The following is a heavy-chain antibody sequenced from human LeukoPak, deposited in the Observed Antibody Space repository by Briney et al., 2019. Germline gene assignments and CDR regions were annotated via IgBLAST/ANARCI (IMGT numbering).Heavy chain of an antibody. D-gene: IGHD3-10*01. CDR2: INSDGSST. CDR3: ARVARFGEYNSWGDAFDI. Sequence: PGGSLRLSCAASGFTFSSYWMHWVRQAPGKGLVWVSRINSDGSSTSYADSVKGRFTISRDNAKNTLYLQMNSLRAEDTAVYYCARVARFGEYNSWGDAFDIWGQGTMVTVSS. V-gene: IGHV3-74*01. J-gene: IGHJ3*02. CDR1: GFTFSSYW.